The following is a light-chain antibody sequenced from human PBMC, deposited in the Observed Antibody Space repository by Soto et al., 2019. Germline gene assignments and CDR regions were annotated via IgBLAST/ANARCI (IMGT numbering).Light chain of an antibody. J-gene: IGKJ1*01. CDR3: QQYNSYWT. V-gene: IGKV1-33*01. CDR2: DAS. Sequence: DIPMTQSPSSLSASVGDRVSITCQASQDMSNYLNWYQQKPGKAPKLLIYDASNLETGVPSRFSGSGSGTEFTLTISSLQPDDFATYYCQQYNSYWTFGQGTKVDI. CDR1: QDMSNY.